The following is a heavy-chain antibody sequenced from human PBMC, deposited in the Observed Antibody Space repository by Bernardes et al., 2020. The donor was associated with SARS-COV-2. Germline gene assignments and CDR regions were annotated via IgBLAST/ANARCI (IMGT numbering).Heavy chain of an antibody. D-gene: IGHD3-3*02. V-gene: IGHV1-2*02. Sequence: ASVKVSCKASGYNFRAYYIYWVRQAPGQGLEWMGWMNPKTGDPNYAQTFRGRVTMTRDTSMNSAYMQLTGLTSDDTALYYCAKVRARDIFIAPALDSWGQGTLVTVSS. CDR1: GYNFRAYY. J-gene: IGHJ4*02. CDR3: AKVRARDIFIAPALDS. CDR2: MNPKTGDP.